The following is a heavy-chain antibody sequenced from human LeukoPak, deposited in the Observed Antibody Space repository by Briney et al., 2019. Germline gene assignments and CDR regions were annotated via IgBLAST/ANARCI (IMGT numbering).Heavy chain of an antibody. Sequence: QSGGSLRLSCAASGFTFSDYGMHWVRQAPGKGLEGVAVIWYDGSNKYYADSVKGRFTVSRDNYKNTLDLQMSSLRDEDTAVYYCAREQYGSDDALGIWGQGTLVTVSS. V-gene: IGHV3-33*01. CDR3: AREQYGSDDALGI. D-gene: IGHD3-10*01. CDR2: IWYDGSNK. J-gene: IGHJ3*02. CDR1: GFTFSDYG.